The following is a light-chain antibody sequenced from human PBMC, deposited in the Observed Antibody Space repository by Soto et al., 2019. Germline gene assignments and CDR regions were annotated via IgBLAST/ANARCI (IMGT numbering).Light chain of an antibody. CDR2: AAS. CDR3: KQSYSASWT. J-gene: IGKJ1*01. Sequence: DIQMTQSPSSLSASVGDRVTITCRASQSISSYLNWYQQKPGKAPNLLIYAASSLQSGVPSRFSGSGSGTDFTLTISILQPEDFATYYCKQSYSASWTFGQGTTVEIK. V-gene: IGKV1-39*01. CDR1: QSISSY.